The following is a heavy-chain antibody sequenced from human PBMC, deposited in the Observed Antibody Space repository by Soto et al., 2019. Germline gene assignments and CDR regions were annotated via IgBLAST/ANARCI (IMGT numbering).Heavy chain of an antibody. CDR2: ISYDGSNK. V-gene: IGHV3-30*18. D-gene: IGHD3-22*01. CDR3: AKEGYYDSSGYYGFDY. CDR1: GFTFSSYG. J-gene: IGHJ4*02. Sequence: SLRLSCAASGFTFSSYGMHWVRQAPGKGLEWVAVISYDGSNKYYADSVKGRFTISRDNSKNTLYLQMNSLRAEDTAVYYCAKEGYYDSSGYYGFDYWGQGTLVTISS.